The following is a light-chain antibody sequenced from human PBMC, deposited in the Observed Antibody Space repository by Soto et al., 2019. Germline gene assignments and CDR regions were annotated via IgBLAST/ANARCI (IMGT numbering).Light chain of an antibody. V-gene: IGKV3-15*01. CDR3: QQYSKWPLT. CDR2: AAS. Sequence: EIVMTQSPATLSVSPGERATLSCRASQSIYSNLAWYQQKPGQSPRLLIYAASTRATGIPARFSGSGSGTDFTLTISSLQSEDFALYYCQQYSKWPLTFGGGTKVEI. J-gene: IGKJ4*01. CDR1: QSIYSN.